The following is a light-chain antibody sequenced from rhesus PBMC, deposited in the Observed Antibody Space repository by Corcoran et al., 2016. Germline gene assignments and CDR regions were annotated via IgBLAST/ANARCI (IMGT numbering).Light chain of an antibody. CDR3: RQYSSRPFT. CDR1: QGSSSW. Sequence: DIQMTQSPSSLSASVGDTVTITCRASQGSSSWLAWYQQKPEKAPKLLIYKASSLQSGVPSRFSGSGSGTDFTLTISSLQSEDFATYCCRQYSSRPFTFGPGTKLDIK. J-gene: IGKJ3*01. V-gene: IGKV1-22*01. CDR2: KAS.